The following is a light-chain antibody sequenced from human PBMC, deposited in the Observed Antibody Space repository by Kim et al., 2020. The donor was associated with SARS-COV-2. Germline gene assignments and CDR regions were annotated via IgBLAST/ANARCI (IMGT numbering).Light chain of an antibody. Sequence: GNTLTISCTRTSGTIADNYVQWYQQRPGSAPTIVIYEDTERPSGVPDRFSGSIDTSSSSASLTISGLKTEDEADYYCQSYDISNVIFGGGTQLTVL. J-gene: IGLJ2*01. CDR2: EDT. CDR1: SGTIADNY. CDR3: QSYDISNVI. V-gene: IGLV6-57*03.